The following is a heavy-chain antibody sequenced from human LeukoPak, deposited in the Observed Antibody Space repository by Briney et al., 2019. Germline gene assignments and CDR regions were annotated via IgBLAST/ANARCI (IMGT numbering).Heavy chain of an antibody. CDR1: GFTFTNYA. D-gene: IGHD1-1*01. V-gene: IGHV3-23*01. Sequence: GTSLRLSCVASGFTFTNYAMSWVRQAPGKGLEWVSAITGSDGSSYYADSVKGRFTISRDNLKNTLYLQMNSLRAEDTAVYYCARGPAGYNWGQGTLVTFSS. CDR3: ARGPAGYN. J-gene: IGHJ4*02. CDR2: ITGSDGSS.